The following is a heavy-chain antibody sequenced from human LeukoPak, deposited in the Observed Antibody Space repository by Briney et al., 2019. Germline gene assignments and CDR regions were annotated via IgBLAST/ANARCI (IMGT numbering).Heavy chain of an antibody. CDR3: ARDQKGDIVVVPAATDAFDI. D-gene: IGHD2-2*01. Sequence: GASVKVSCKASGYTFTGYYMHWVRQAPGQGLEWMGIINPSGGSTSYAQKFQGRVTMTRDTSTSTVYMELSSLRSEDTAVYYCARDQKGDIVVVPAATDAFDIWGQGTMVTVSS. J-gene: IGHJ3*02. CDR2: INPSGGST. CDR1: GYTFTGYY. V-gene: IGHV1-46*01.